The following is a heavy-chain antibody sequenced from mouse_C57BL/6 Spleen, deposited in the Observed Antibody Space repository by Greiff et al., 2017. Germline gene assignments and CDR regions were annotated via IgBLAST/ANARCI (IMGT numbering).Heavy chain of an antibody. Sequence: QVQLQQSGAELVRPGASVTLSCKASGYTFTDYEMHWVKQTPVHGLEWIGAIDPETGGTAYNQKFKGKAILTADKSSSTAYMELRSLTSEDSAVYYCTQYSNYAMDYWGQGTSVTVSS. J-gene: IGHJ4*01. CDR3: TQYSNYAMDY. D-gene: IGHD2-5*01. CDR2: IDPETGGT. V-gene: IGHV1-15*01. CDR1: GYTFTDYE.